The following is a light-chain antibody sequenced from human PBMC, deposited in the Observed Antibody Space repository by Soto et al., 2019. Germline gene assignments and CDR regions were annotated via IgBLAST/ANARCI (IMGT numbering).Light chain of an antibody. V-gene: IGLV3-21*04. CDR3: QVWDISGDFVV. CDR2: YDG. J-gene: IGLJ2*01. Sequence: SYELTQTPSLSVAPGQTAKITCGGDNIEKKSVQWYQQRPGQAPVLAIYYDGDRPSGIPERFSGTNSGDTATLIISGVEAADEADYSCQVWDISGDFVVFGGGTKLTVL. CDR1: NIEKKS.